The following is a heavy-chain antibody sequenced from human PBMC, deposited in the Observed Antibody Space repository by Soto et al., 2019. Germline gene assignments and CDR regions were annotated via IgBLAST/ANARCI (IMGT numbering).Heavy chain of an antibody. V-gene: IGHV3-21*01. D-gene: IGHD6-19*01. CDR1: GFTFSSYS. CDR3: ARAHSSGWYTPEYYYYYYMDV. J-gene: IGHJ6*03. Sequence: EVQLVESGGGLVKPGGSLRLSCAASGFTFSSYSMNWVRQAPGKGLEWVSSISSSSSYIYYADSVKGRFTISRDNAKNSLYLQMNSLRAEDTAVYYCARAHSSGWYTPEYYYYYYMDVWGKGTTVTVSS. CDR2: ISSSSSYI.